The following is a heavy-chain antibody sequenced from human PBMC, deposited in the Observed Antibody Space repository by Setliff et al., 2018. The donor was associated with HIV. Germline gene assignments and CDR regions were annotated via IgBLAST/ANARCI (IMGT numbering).Heavy chain of an antibody. CDR1: GFTFNSYW. Sequence: GGSLRLSCVASGFTFNSYWMYWVRQAPGKGLVCVSRVNNDGTDTIYADSVKGRFTISRDNAKSTVYLQMGSLSADDTAVYYCAAVPWGHSSLIIDHWGQGTPVTVSS. CDR2: VNNDGTDT. J-gene: IGHJ4*02. D-gene: IGHD3-16*01. CDR3: AAVPWGHSSLIIDH. V-gene: IGHV3-74*01.